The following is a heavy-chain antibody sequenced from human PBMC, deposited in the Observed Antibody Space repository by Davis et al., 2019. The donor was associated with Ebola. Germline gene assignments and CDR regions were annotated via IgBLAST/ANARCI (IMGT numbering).Heavy chain of an antibody. J-gene: IGHJ4*02. CDR3: ARDMAVTPFDY. V-gene: IGHV1-18*04. D-gene: IGHD4-23*01. CDR2: ISAYNGNT. Sequence: ASSVTVSCKASLYTFTSYGISWVRQAPGQGLEWMGWISAYNGNTNYAQKLQGRVTMTPDTSTSTAYMELRSLRSDDTAVYYCARDMAVTPFDYWGQGTLVTVSS. CDR1: LYTFTSYG.